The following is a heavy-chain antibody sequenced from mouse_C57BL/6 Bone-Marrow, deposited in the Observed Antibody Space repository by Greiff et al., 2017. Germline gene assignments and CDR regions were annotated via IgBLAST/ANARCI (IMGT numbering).Heavy chain of an antibody. Sequence: VQLQQSGAELVRPGASVKLSCTASGFNIKDDYMHWVKQRPEQGLEWIGWIDPENGDTEYASKFQGKATITADTSSNTAYLQLSSLTSEDTAVYYCTRDYGSLYARDYWGQGTSVTVSS. D-gene: IGHD1-1*01. J-gene: IGHJ4*01. CDR2: IDPENGDT. CDR3: TRDYGSLYARDY. CDR1: GFNIKDDY. V-gene: IGHV14-4*01.